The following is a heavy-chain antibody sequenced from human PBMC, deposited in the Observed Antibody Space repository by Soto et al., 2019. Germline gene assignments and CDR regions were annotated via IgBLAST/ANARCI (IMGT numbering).Heavy chain of an antibody. CDR2: ISGSGGST. CDR3: AKDPLYCSGGSCYNND. Sequence: GGSLRLSCAASGFTFSSYAMSWVRQAPGKGLEWVSAISGSGGSTYYADSVKGRFTISRDNSKNTLYLQMNSLRAEDTAVYYCAKDPLYCSGGSCYNNDWGQRSLVTVSS. J-gene: IGHJ4*02. CDR1: GFTFSSYA. V-gene: IGHV3-23*01. D-gene: IGHD2-15*01.